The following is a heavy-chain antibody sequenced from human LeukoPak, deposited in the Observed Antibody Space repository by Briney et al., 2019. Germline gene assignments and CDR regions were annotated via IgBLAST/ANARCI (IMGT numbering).Heavy chain of an antibody. V-gene: IGHV4-34*01. D-gene: IGHD2-2*01. CDR3: ARGLRQPTCRIGETRSSCYSWYFDY. J-gene: IGHJ4*02. Sequence: PSETLSLTCAVYGGSFSGYYWSWIRQPPGKGLEWIGEINHSGSTNYNPSLKSRVTISVDTSKNQFSLKLSSVTAADTAVYYCARGLRQPTCRIGETRSSCYSWYFDYWGQGTLVTVSS. CDR1: GGSFSGYY. CDR2: INHSGST.